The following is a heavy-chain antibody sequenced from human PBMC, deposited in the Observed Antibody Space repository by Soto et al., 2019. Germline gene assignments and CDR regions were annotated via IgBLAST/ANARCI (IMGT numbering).Heavy chain of an antibody. CDR2: INGGTGQT. J-gene: IGHJ6*02. D-gene: IGHD1-1*01. Sequence: ASVKVSCKTSGYSFSTYAMHWVLQAPGQSLEWMGWINGGTGQTKFSQRFQDRITITRDTSASTAYMELSSLRSEDTAVYYCARGKGMEENYYYYGLDIWGQGTTVTVSS. CDR3: ARGKGMEENYYYYGLDI. V-gene: IGHV1-3*01. CDR1: GYSFSTYA.